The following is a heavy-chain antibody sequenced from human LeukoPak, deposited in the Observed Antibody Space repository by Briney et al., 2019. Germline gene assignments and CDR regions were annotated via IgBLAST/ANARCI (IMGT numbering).Heavy chain of an antibody. V-gene: IGHV4-39*07. CDR3: QRYSYSVGYYYYMDV. CDR1: GGSISSSSYY. CDR2: IYYSGST. J-gene: IGHJ6*03. D-gene: IGHD5-18*01. Sequence: SETLSLTCTVSGGSISSSSYYWGWIRQPPGKGLEWIGSIYYSGSTYYNPSLKSRVTISVDTSKNQFSLKLSSVTAADTAVYYCQRYSYSVGYYYYMDVWGKGTTVTISS.